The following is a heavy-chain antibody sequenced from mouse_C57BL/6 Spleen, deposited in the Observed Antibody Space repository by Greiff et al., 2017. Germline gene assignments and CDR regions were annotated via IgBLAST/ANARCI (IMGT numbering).Heavy chain of an antibody. CDR3: ASSSDDGYYPYYYAMDY. V-gene: IGHV1-64*01. J-gene: IGHJ4*01. CDR2: IHPNSGST. D-gene: IGHD2-3*01. Sequence: VQLQQPGAELVKPGASVKLSCKASGYTFTSYWMHWVKQRPGQGLEWIGMIHPNSGSTNYNEKFKSKATLTVDKSSSTAYMQLSSLTSEDSAVYYGASSSDDGYYPYYYAMDYWGQGTSVTVSS. CDR1: GYTFTSYW.